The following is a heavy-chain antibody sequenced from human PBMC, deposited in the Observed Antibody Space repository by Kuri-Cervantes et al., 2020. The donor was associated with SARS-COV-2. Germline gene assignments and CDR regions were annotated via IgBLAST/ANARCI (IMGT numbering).Heavy chain of an antibody. J-gene: IGHJ4*02. CDR3: AHHPSKTEDYRVGY. D-gene: IGHD4-11*01. V-gene: IGHV2-5*02. CDR2: IYWDDDK. Sequence: SGPTLVKPTQTLTLTCTFSGFSLSTSGVGVGWIRQPPGKALEWLALIYWDDDKRYSPSLKSRLTITKDTSKNQVVLTMTNMDPVDIATYYCAHHPSKTEDYRVGYWGQGTRGTVSS. CDR1: GFSLSTSGVG.